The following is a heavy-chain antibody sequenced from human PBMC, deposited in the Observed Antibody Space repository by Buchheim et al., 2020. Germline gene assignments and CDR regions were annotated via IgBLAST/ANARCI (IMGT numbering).Heavy chain of an antibody. Sequence: QVQLVQSGAEVKKPGSSVKVSCKASGGTFSSYAISWVRQAPGQGLEWMGGIIPIFGTANYAQKFQGRVTITADESTSTAYMELSSLRSEDTAVYYCARGQIGYCSSTSRFAPYYYYGMDVWGQGTT. CDR3: ARGQIGYCSSTSRFAPYYYYGMDV. V-gene: IGHV1-69*01. CDR2: IIPIFGTA. D-gene: IGHD2-2*01. J-gene: IGHJ6*02. CDR1: GGTFSSYA.